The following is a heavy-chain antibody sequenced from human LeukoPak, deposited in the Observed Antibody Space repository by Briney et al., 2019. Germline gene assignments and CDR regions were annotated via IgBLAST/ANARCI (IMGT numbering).Heavy chain of an antibody. V-gene: IGHV3-7*01. CDR3: ARGGYCSGDTCYQDDAFDI. CDR2: IKQDGSEK. CDR1: GFTFSSYW. J-gene: IGHJ3*02. D-gene: IGHD2-15*01. Sequence: PGGSLRLSCAASGFTFSSYWMSWVRQAPGKGLEWVANIKQDGSEKYYVDSVKGRFAISRDNGKKSLYLQMNSLRAEDTAVYYCARGGYCSGDTCYQDDAFDIWGQGTMVTVSS.